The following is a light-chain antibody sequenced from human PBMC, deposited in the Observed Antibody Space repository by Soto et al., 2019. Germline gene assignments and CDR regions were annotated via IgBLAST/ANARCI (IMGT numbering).Light chain of an antibody. CDR2: KAS. J-gene: IGKJ1*01. CDR3: QRYNSYST. V-gene: IGKV1-5*03. Sequence: DIQMTQPPSTLSASVGDRVTITCRASQSISSWLAWYPQKPGKAPKLLIYKASSLGSGVPSRCSGSGSGTEFTLTISSLQPDDFATYYCQRYNSYSTFGQGTKVDSK. CDR1: QSISSW.